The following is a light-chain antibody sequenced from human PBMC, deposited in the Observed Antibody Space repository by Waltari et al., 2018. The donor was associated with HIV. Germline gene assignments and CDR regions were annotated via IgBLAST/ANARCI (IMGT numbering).Light chain of an antibody. V-gene: IGLV2-14*01. CDR3: TSYISSSSPE. Sequence: QSALTQPASVSGSPGQSITISCTGPDLGIYKSVSWYQHPPGKAPKVIIYEVRNRPSGISNRFSGSMSGNTASLTISGLQAEDEAYYFCTSYISSSSPEFAGGTKLTVL. J-gene: IGLJ3*02. CDR2: EVR. CDR1: DLGIYKS.